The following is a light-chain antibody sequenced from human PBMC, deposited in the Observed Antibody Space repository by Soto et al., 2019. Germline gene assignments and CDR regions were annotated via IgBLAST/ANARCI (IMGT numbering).Light chain of an antibody. J-gene: IGKJ2*01. CDR2: GAS. V-gene: IGKV3-20*01. CDR3: QQYDSSPLT. Sequence: EIVXTXXPXXXSXSXGERATLSCRASQSVSSSYLAWYQQKPGQAPRLLIYGASSRATGIPDRFSGSGSGTDFTLTISRLEPEDFAVYYCQQYDSSPLTFGQGTKLEIK. CDR1: QSVSSSY.